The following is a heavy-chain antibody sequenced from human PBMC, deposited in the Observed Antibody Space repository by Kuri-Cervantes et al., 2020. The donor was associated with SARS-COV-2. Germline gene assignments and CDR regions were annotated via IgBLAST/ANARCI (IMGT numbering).Heavy chain of an antibody. CDR3: AKAYDPYGMDV. Sequence: GESLKISRAASGFTFSSYAMHWVRQAPGKGLEWVAVISYDGSNKYYADSVKGRFTISRDNSKNTLYLQMNSLRAEDTAVYYCAKAYDPYGMDVWGQGTTVTVSS. J-gene: IGHJ6*02. V-gene: IGHV3-30-3*01. CDR1: GFTFSSYA. D-gene: IGHD5-12*01. CDR2: ISYDGSNK.